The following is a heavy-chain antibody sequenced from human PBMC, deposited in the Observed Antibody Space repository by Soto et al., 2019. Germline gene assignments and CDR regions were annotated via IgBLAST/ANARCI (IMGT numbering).Heavy chain of an antibody. D-gene: IGHD1-1*01. CDR3: AKLAHHWNDEYLDY. J-gene: IGHJ4*02. CDR2: ISGGGGSST. CDR1: GFTFGTYA. V-gene: IGHV3-23*01. Sequence: QLLESGGGLVQPGKSLRISCAASGFTFGTYAMSWARQVPGKGLEWVSSISGGGGSSTDYADSVKGRFTISRDDAKNALFLQMNRLRVEDTAVYYWAKLAHHWNDEYLDYWGQGTLVTVSS.